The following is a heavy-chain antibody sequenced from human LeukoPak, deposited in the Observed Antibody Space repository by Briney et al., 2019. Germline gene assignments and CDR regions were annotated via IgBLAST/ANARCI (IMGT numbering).Heavy chain of an antibody. J-gene: IGHJ4*02. CDR2: IKQDGSEK. CDR1: GFTFSSYW. V-gene: IGHV3-7*03. D-gene: IGHD3-22*01. CDR3: ARDPYYYDSSGYSP. Sequence: GGSLRLSCEASGFTFSSYWMSWVRQAPGKGLEWVANIKQDGSEKYYVDSVKGRFTISRDNAKSLLYLQMKSLRAEDTAVYYCARDPYYYDSSGYSPWGQGTLVTVSS.